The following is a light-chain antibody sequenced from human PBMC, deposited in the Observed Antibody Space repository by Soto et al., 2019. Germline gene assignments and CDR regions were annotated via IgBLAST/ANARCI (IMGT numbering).Light chain of an antibody. CDR1: QSVSSNY. V-gene: IGKV3-20*01. CDR3: QQYGSSGT. Sequence: ILLRQSPCTLSLSPGERATLSCRASQSVSSNYLAWYQQKPGQAPRLLIYGASNRATGIPDRFSGSGSGTDFTLTISRLEPEDFAVYYCQQYGSSGTFGQGTKVDIK. CDR2: GAS. J-gene: IGKJ1*01.